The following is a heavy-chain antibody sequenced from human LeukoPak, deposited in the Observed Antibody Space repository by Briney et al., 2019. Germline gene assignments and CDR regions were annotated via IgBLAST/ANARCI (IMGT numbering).Heavy chain of an antibody. J-gene: IGHJ5*02. CDR2: IYYSGST. D-gene: IGHD2-2*01. CDR1: GVSISSGDYY. Sequence: SETLSLTCTVSGVSISSGDYYWSWVRQPRGKGLEWIGYIYYSGSTYYNPSLKSRITISVDTSKNQFSLKLSSVTAADTAVYYCARVSYCSSTSCPNSEGNWFDPWGQGTLVTVSS. V-gene: IGHV4-30-4*01. CDR3: ARVSYCSSTSCPNSEGNWFDP.